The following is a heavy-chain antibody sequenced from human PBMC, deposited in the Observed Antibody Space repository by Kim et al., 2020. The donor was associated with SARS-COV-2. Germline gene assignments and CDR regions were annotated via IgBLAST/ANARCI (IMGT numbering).Heavy chain of an antibody. CDR3: AREAYSAAAFFDY. CDR1: GFTFSSYS. CDR2: ISTSSTTV. Sequence: GGSLRLSCAASGFTFSSYSMDWVRQAPGKGLEWVSYISTSSTTVYYADSVKGRFTISRDNAENSLYLQMNSLRAEDTAVCYCAREAYSAAAFFDYWGRGTLVTVSS. D-gene: IGHD2-2*01. J-gene: IGHJ4*02. V-gene: IGHV3-48*04.